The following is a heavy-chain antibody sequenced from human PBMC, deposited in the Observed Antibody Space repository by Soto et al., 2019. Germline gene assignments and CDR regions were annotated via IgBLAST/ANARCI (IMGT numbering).Heavy chain of an antibody. CDR2: ISGSGGST. J-gene: IGHJ4*02. D-gene: IGHD5-12*01. Sequence: GGSLRLSCAASEFTFSGDAMSWVRQAPGKGLEWVSAISGSGGSTYYADSVKGRFTISRDNSKNTLYLQMNSLRAEDTAVYYCAKDKIVATGPWDYFDYWGQGTLVTVSS. CDR3: AKDKIVATGPWDYFDY. CDR1: EFTFSGDA. V-gene: IGHV3-23*01.